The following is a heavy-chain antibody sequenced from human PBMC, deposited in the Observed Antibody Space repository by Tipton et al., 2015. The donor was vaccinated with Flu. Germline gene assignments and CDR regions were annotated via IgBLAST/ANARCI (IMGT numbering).Heavy chain of an antibody. CDR2: IYYSGST. J-gene: IGHJ4*02. CDR1: GGSISSSSYY. CDR3: ARSTEWEPTIFDY. D-gene: IGHD1-26*01. Sequence: TLSLTCTVSGGSISSSSYYWGWIRQPPGKGLEWIGSIYYSGSTYYNPSLKSRVTISVDTSKNQFSLKLSSVTAADTAVYYCARSTEWEPTIFDYWGQGTLVTVSS. V-gene: IGHV4-39*01.